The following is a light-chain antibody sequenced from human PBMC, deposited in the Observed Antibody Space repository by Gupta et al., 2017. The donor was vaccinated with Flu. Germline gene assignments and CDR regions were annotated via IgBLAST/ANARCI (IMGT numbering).Light chain of an antibody. J-gene: IGKJ1*01. CDR2: RAS. V-gene: IGKV1-39*01. CDR3: QQIDRNPLLT. CDR1: QSIRNY. Sequence: SSLYASVGDRVTITCRASQSIRNYLNWYKQKPGEAPKLLVYRASSWQRGVPSRFSGSGSGTDLTLTISSRQQEDCATYFCQQIDRNPLLTFGHGTKVDIK.